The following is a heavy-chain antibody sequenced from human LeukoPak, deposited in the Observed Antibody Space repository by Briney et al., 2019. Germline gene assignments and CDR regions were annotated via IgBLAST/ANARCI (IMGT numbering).Heavy chain of an antibody. CDR2: INHSGST. CDR3: ARGFRGHSSSSFDY. Sequence: SGTLSLTCAVYGGSFSGYYWSWIRQPPGKGLEWIGEINHSGSTNYNPSLKSRVTISVDTSKNQSSLKLSSVTAADTAVYYCARGFRGHSSSSFDYWGQGTLVTVSS. D-gene: IGHD6-13*01. J-gene: IGHJ4*02. CDR1: GGSFSGYY. V-gene: IGHV4-34*01.